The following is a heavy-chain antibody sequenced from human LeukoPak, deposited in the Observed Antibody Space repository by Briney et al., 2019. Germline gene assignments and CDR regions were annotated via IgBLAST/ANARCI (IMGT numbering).Heavy chain of an antibody. J-gene: IGHJ4*02. D-gene: IGHD2-21*02. Sequence: PGGSLRLSCAASGFTFSSYAMSWVRQAPGKGLEWVSAISGSGGSTYYADSVKGRFTISRDNSKNTLYLQMNSLRAEDTAVYYCAKDRAIVVVTATDDYWGQGTLVTVSS. V-gene: IGHV3-23*01. CDR1: GFTFSSYA. CDR2: ISGSGGST. CDR3: AKDRAIVVVTATDDY.